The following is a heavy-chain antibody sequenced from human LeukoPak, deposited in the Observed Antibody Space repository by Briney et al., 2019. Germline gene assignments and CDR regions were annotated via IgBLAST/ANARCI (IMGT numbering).Heavy chain of an antibody. J-gene: IGHJ3*02. CDR2: IYYSRST. V-gene: IGHV4-59*01. Sequence: SETLSLTCTVSGGSISSYYWSWIRHPPGKGLEWIGYIYYSRSTNYNPSLKSRVTISVDTSKSQLSLKLSSVTAADTAVYYCARENWESAFDIWGQGTMVTVSS. CDR3: ARENWESAFDI. D-gene: IGHD1-26*01. CDR1: GGSISSYY.